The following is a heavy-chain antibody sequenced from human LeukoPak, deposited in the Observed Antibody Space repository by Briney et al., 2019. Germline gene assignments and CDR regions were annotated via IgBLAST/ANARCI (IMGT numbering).Heavy chain of an antibody. CDR3: ARAVTYFYGSVTYDWFDP. V-gene: IGHV3-74*01. Sequence: PGGSLRLSCAASGFSFSVYWMHWVRQAPGKGPVWVSRIKTDGSITDYADFVKGRFTISRDNAKNTLYLQMNSLRAEDTAIYYCARAVTYFYGSVTYDWFDPWGQGTLVTVSS. CDR2: IKTDGSIT. J-gene: IGHJ5*02. D-gene: IGHD3-10*01. CDR1: GFSFSVYW.